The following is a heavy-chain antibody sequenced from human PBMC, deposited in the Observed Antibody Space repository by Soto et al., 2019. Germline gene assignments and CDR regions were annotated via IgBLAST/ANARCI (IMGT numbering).Heavy chain of an antibody. Sequence: ASVKVSCKASGYTFTSYDINWVRQATGQGLEWMGWMNPNSGNTGYAQKFQGRVTMTRNTSISTAYMELSSLRTEDTAVYYCARGFDDYGDYGWFDPWGQGTLVTVSS. V-gene: IGHV1-8*01. CDR1: GYTFTSYD. CDR2: MNPNSGNT. CDR3: ARGFDDYGDYGWFDP. J-gene: IGHJ5*02. D-gene: IGHD4-17*01.